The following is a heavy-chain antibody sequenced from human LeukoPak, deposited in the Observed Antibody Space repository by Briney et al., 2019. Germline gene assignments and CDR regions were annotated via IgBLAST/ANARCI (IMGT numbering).Heavy chain of an antibody. V-gene: IGHV3-23*01. CDR2: VSGSGRST. D-gene: IGHD6-13*01. CDR3: VREAAGSPTYYFDY. CDR1: GFTFSSYA. J-gene: IGHJ4*02. Sequence: GGSLRLSCAASGFTFSSYAMSWVRQAPGKGLEWVSAVSGSGRSTYYADSVKGRLTISRDNSKNTLYLQMNSLRAEDTAVYYCVREAAGSPTYYFDYWGQGTLVTVSS.